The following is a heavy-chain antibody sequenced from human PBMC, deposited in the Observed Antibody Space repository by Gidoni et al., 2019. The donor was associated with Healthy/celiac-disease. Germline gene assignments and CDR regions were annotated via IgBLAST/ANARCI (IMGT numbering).Heavy chain of an antibody. J-gene: IGHJ6*02. Sequence: EVQLVETGGGLIQPGGSLRLSCAASGFTVSSNYMSWVRQAPGKGLEWVSVIYSGGSTYYADSVKGRFTISRDNSKNTLYLQMNSLRAEDTAVYYCARDLGYSGYYYYYGMDVWGQGTTVTVSS. CDR3: ARDLGYSGYYYYYGMDV. CDR2: IYSGGST. V-gene: IGHV3-53*02. CDR1: GFTVSSNY. D-gene: IGHD5-12*01.